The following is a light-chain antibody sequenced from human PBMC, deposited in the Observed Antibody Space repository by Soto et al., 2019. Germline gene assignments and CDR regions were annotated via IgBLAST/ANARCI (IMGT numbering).Light chain of an antibody. CDR1: QSVSSY. CDR3: QQRSNWPT. Sequence: IVLTQSPATLSLSPGEMATLSFRASQSVSSYLAWYQQKPGQAPRLLIYDASNRATGIPARFSGSGSGTDFTLTISSLEPEDFAVYYCQQRSNWPTFGQGTRLEIK. CDR2: DAS. V-gene: IGKV3-11*01. J-gene: IGKJ5*01.